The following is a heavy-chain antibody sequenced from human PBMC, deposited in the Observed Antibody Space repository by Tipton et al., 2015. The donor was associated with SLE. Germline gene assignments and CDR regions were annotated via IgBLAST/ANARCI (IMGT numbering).Heavy chain of an antibody. D-gene: IGHD1-26*01. Sequence: SLRLSCAASGFTVSRNYMSWVRQAPGKGLEWVSIIYSGGSTYYADSVKCRVTISRDNSKNTLYIQMNSLRAEDTAVYYCARVRVGATDDAFDIWGHGTMVTVSS. CDR1: GFTVSRNY. V-gene: IGHV3-53*05. J-gene: IGHJ3*02. CDR2: IYSGGST. CDR3: ARVRVGATDDAFDI.